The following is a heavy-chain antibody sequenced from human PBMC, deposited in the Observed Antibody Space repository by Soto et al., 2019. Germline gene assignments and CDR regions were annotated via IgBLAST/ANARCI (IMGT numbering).Heavy chain of an antibody. CDR1: GFTFSDYY. D-gene: IGHD3-3*01. CDR2: ISSSGSTI. Sequence: AGSLRLSCAASGFTFSDYYMSWIRKAPGKGLEWVSYISSSGSTIYYADSVKGRFTISRDNAKNSLYLQMNSLRAEDTAVYYCAREPYYDFWSGYWPDWGQGTLVTVSS. V-gene: IGHV3-11*01. CDR3: AREPYYDFWSGYWPD. J-gene: IGHJ4*02.